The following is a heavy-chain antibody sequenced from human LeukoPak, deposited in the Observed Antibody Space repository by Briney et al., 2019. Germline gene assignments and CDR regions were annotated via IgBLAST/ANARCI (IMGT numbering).Heavy chain of an antibody. D-gene: IGHD6-6*01. V-gene: IGHV3-48*01. J-gene: IGHJ6*03. CDR2: ISSRSSTI. Sequence: GGSLRLSCAASGFTFSSYSMNWVRQAPGKGLEWVSYISSRSSTIYYADSVKGRFTISRDNAKNSLYLQMNSLRAEDTAVYYCARAPFIAAAPGYMDVWGKGTTVTVSS. CDR1: GFTFSSYS. CDR3: ARAPFIAAAPGYMDV.